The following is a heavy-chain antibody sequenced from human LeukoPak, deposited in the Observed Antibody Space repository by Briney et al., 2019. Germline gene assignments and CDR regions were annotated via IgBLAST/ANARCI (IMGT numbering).Heavy chain of an antibody. D-gene: IGHD5-18*01. Sequence: GRSLRLSCAASGFTFSSYAMHWVRQAPGKGLEWVAVISYDGSNTYYADSVKGRFTISRDNSKNTLYLQMNSLRAEDTAVYYCARDGGYSYGTSYFDYWGQGTLVTVSS. CDR1: GFTFSSYA. J-gene: IGHJ4*02. CDR2: ISYDGSNT. V-gene: IGHV3-30*04. CDR3: ARDGGYSYGTSYFDY.